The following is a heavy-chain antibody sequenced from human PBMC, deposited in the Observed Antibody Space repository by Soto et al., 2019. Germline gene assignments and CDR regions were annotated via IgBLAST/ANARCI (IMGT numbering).Heavy chain of an antibody. CDR2: ISGSGGST. D-gene: IGHD1-7*01. CDR1: GFTFSSYA. Sequence: VGSLRLSCAASGFTFSSYAMSWVRQAPGKGLEWVSAISGSGGSTYYADSVKGRFTISRDNSKNTLYLQMNSLRAEDTAVYYCAKDLTLELQVWFDPWGQGTLVTVSS. CDR3: AKDLTLELQVWFDP. V-gene: IGHV3-23*01. J-gene: IGHJ5*02.